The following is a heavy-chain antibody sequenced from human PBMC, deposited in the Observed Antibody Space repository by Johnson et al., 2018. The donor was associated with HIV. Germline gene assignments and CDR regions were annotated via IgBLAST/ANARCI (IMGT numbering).Heavy chain of an antibody. CDR3: ARDTKVQRYNWNDGAFDI. Sequence: QVQLVESGGSVVRPGGSLRLSCAASGFSFDDYGMTWVRQAPGKGLEWVAVIWYDGSNKYYADSVKGRFAISRDNSKNTLYLQMNSLRAEDTALYYCARDTKVQRYNWNDGAFDIWGQGTMVTVSS. J-gene: IGHJ3*02. CDR2: IWYDGSNK. V-gene: IGHV3-33*08. CDR1: GFSFDDYG. D-gene: IGHD1-1*01.